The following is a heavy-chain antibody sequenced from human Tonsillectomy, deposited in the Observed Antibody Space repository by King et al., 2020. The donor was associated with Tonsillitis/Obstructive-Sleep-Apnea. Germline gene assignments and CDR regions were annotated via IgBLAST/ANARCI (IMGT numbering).Heavy chain of an antibody. CDR3: AGWEGGGPSYYYMDV. D-gene: IGHD1-26*01. CDR1: GYSFTSYA. CDR2: INTNTGNP. Sequence: IQLVQSGSELKKPGASVKVSCQASGYSFTSYATSWVRQAPGQGLEWMGWINTNTGNPTYAQGFTGRFVFSLDTSVSTAYLQISSLKAEDTAVYYCAGWEGGGPSYYYMDVWGKGTTVTVSS. J-gene: IGHJ6*03. V-gene: IGHV7-4-1*02.